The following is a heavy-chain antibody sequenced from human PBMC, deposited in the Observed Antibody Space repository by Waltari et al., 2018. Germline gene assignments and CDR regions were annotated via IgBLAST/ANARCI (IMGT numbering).Heavy chain of an antibody. CDR3: AKDEGYSSSPNYFDY. CDR2: IIGRGGST. D-gene: IGHD6-6*01. V-gene: IGHV3-23*04. Sequence: EVQLVESGGGLVQPGGSLRLSCAASGFTFSSYAMSWVRQAPGKGLEWVSAIIGRGGSTYYADSVKGRFTISRDNSKNTLYLQMNSLRAEDTAVYYCAKDEGYSSSPNYFDYWGQGTLVTVSS. J-gene: IGHJ4*02. CDR1: GFTFSSYA.